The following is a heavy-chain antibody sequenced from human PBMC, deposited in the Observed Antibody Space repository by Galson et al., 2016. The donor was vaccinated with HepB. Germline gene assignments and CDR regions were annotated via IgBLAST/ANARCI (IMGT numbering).Heavy chain of an antibody. V-gene: IGHV3-23*01. CDR1: GFSFSTHS. J-gene: IGHJ4*02. D-gene: IGHD3-10*01. CDR3: AGSPPDYYGAAFDY. Sequence: SLRLSCAASGFSFSTHSLNWVRQAPGKGLEWVSAISGSGGSTYYADSVKGRFTISRDNSKNTLYLQMNSLSSEDTAVYYCAGSPPDYYGAAFDYWGQGTLVTVSS. CDR2: ISGSGGST.